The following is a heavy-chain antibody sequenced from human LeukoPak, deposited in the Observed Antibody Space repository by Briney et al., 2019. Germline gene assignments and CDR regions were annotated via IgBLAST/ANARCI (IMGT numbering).Heavy chain of an antibody. J-gene: IGHJ3*02. Sequence: GASVKVSCKASGYTFTSYGISWVRQAPGQGLEWMGWISAYNGNTNYAQKLQGRVTMTTDTSTSTAYMELRSLRSDDTAVYYCAREREILRYFDWLSFDAFDIWGQGTMVTVSS. CDR3: AREREILRYFDWLSFDAFDI. CDR2: ISAYNGNT. CDR1: GYTFTSYG. V-gene: IGHV1-18*01. D-gene: IGHD3-9*01.